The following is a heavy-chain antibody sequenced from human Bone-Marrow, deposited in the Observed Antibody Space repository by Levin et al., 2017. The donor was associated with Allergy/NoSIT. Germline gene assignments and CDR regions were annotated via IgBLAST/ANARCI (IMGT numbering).Heavy chain of an antibody. CDR3: ASSVWGALDV. V-gene: IGHV3-30*04. D-gene: IGHD3-16*01. CDR1: GFTFSDYA. Sequence: GGSLRLSCAASGFTFSDYAMHWVRQAPSKGLEWVTLISYDGTDKYYADSVKGRFTISRDNSNNTLYVQMNSLRPDDSAVYYCASSVWGALDVWGQGTTVTVAS. J-gene: IGHJ6*02. CDR2: ISYDGTDK.